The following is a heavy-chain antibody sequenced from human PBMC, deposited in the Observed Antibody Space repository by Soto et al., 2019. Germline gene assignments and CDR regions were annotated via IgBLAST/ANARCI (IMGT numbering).Heavy chain of an antibody. D-gene: IGHD4-17*01. CDR3: AKDMTTVTKARFDY. V-gene: IGHV3-30*18. Sequence: QVQLVESGGGVVQPGRSLRLSCAASGLTFSSYGMHWVRQAPGKGLEWVAVISYDGSNKYYADSVKGRFTISRDNSKNTLYLQMNSLRAEDTAVYYCAKDMTTVTKARFDYWGQGTLVTVSS. J-gene: IGHJ4*02. CDR2: ISYDGSNK. CDR1: GLTFSSYG.